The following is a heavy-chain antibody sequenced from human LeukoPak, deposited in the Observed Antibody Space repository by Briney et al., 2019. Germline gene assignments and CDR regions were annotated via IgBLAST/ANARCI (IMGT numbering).Heavy chain of an antibody. CDR3: ASRSSDCSSTSCDPTHFDY. V-gene: IGHV4-39*07. CDR1: GGSISSSNYY. D-gene: IGHD2-2*01. Sequence: KPSETLSLTCTVSGGSISSSNYYWGWIRQPPGKGLEWIANIYSSGSTNYNPSLKSRVTISVDTPKNQFSLKLSSVTAADTAVYYCASRSSDCSSTSCDPTHFDYWGQGTLVTVSS. CDR2: IYSSGST. J-gene: IGHJ4*02.